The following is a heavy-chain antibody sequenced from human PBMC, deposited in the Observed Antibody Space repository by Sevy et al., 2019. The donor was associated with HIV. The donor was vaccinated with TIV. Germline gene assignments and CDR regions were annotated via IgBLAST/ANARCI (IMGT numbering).Heavy chain of an antibody. CDR2: INSDGSST. CDR3: ARYYYDSSGIDY. Sequence: GGSLRLSCTASGFTFSRYWMHWVRQAPGKGLVWVSHINSDGSSTSYADSVKGRFTISRDNAKNTLYLQMNSLRAEDTAVYYCARYYYDSSGIDYWGQGTLVTVSS. D-gene: IGHD3-22*01. CDR1: GFTFSRYW. J-gene: IGHJ4*02. V-gene: IGHV3-74*01.